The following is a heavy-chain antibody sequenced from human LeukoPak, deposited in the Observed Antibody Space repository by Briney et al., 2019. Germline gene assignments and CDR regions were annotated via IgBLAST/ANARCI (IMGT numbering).Heavy chain of an antibody. D-gene: IGHD2-2*01. V-gene: IGHV1-24*01. CDR3: ATDLAYAPYGTGMDV. CDR2: FDPEDGET. Sequence: ASVKVSCKVSGYTLTGLSMHWVRQAPGKGLEWMGGFDPEDGETIYAQKFQGRVTMTEDTSTDTAYMELSSLRSEDTAVYYCATDLAYAPYGTGMDVWGQGTTVTVSS. J-gene: IGHJ6*02. CDR1: GYTLTGLS.